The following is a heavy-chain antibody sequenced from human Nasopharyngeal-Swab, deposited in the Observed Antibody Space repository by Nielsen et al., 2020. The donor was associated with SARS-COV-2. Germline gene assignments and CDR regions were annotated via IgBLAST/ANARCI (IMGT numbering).Heavy chain of an antibody. J-gene: IGHJ2*01. V-gene: IGHV4-34*01. Sequence: GSLRLSCAVYGGSFSGYYWSWIRQPPGKGLEWIGEINHSGSTNYNPSLKSRVTISVDTSKNQFSLKLSSVTAADTAVYYCVRVPGFWYFDLWGRGTLVTVSS. D-gene: IGHD3-10*01. CDR1: GGSFSGYY. CDR2: INHSGST. CDR3: VRVPGFWYFDL.